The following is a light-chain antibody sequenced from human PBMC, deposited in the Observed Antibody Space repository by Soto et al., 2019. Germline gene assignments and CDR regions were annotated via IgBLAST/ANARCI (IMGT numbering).Light chain of an antibody. J-gene: IGKJ4*01. CDR1: QSVSSN. V-gene: IGKV3-15*01. Sequence: EVVMTQSPATLSVSPGERATLSCRASQSVSSNLAWYQQRPGQAPRLLIYGASTRATGIPARFSGSGSGTEFSLTISSLQSEDFATYYCQQYYSFPPLFGGGTKVEIK. CDR3: QQYYSFPPL. CDR2: GAS.